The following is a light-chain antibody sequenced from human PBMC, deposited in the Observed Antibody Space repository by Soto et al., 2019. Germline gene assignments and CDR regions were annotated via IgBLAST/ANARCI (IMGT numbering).Light chain of an antibody. Sequence: DIQLTHSPSSLSASVCDTVTITFRASQTVSRYLNWYQQKSGTAPKLLIHAASTLHTGVPSRFSGRGSGTDFTLTINNLQREDFADYFCQQTYSNLWTFGQGTKVDI. CDR3: QQTYSNLWT. CDR1: QTVSRY. CDR2: AAS. V-gene: IGKV1-39*01. J-gene: IGKJ1*01.